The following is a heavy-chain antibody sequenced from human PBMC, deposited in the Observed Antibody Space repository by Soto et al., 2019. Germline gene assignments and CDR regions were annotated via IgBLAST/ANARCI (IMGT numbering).Heavy chain of an antibody. Sequence: QVQLVQSGAGVKKPGSSVKVSCKASGGTFSSYAISWVRQAPGQGVEWMGGIIPIFGTANYAQKVQGRVTSTADESTSKAYMKLLSLRSEDAAVYYCGWLVRGGDTYYFDYWGQGTLVTVSS. V-gene: IGHV1-69*12. J-gene: IGHJ4*02. CDR2: IIPIFGTA. D-gene: IGHD6-19*01. CDR3: GWLVRGGDTYYFDY. CDR1: GGTFSSYA.